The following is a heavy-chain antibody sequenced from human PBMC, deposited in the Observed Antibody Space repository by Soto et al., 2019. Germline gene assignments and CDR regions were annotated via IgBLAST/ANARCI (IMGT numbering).Heavy chain of an antibody. CDR3: AIRFKSAGWLDP. D-gene: IGHD3-10*01. Sequence: QVQLVQSGPEVKKPGASVKVSCKASGYTFTPYAIHWVRQAPGQGLEWMGWINAGNGNTEFSERFRGRVTITRDTSASTAHMELTGLTSEDTAGYYWAIRFKSAGWLDPWGQVALVTVSS. V-gene: IGHV1-3*01. J-gene: IGHJ5*02. CDR2: INAGNGNT. CDR1: GYTFTPYA.